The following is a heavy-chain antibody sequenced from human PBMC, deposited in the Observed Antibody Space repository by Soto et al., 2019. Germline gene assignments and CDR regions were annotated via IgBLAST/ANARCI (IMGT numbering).Heavy chain of an antibody. CDR1: GFTFSNAW. V-gene: IGHV3-15*01. J-gene: IGHJ4*02. CDR3: TTGPMVRGVIKLLHY. Sequence: EVQLVESGGGLVKPGGSLRLSCAASGFTFSNAWMSWVRQAPGKGLEWVGRIKSKTDGGTTDYAAPVKGRFTISRDDSKNTLYLQMNSLKTEDTAVYYCTTGPMVRGVIKLLHYWGQGTLVTVSS. D-gene: IGHD3-10*01. CDR2: IKSKTDGGTT.